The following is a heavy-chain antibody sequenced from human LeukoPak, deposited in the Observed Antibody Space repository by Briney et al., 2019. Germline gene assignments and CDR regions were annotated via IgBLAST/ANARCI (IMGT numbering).Heavy chain of an antibody. CDR2: ISGSGGST. J-gene: IGHJ4*02. D-gene: IGHD3-10*01. Sequence: LPGGSLRLSCAASGFTFSAYAMSWVRQAPGKGPEWVSAISGSGGSTYYADSVKGRFTISRDNSKNTLYLQMNSLRAEDTAVYYCAKEMTSRGYFDYWGQGTLVTVSS. V-gene: IGHV3-23*01. CDR3: AKEMTSRGYFDY. CDR1: GFTFSAYA.